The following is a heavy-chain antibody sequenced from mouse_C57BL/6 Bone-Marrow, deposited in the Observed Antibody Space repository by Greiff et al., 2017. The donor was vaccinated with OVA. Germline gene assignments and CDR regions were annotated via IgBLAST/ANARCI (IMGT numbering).Heavy chain of an antibody. Sequence: QVQLQQSGPELVKPGASVKISCKASGYSFTSYYIHWVKQRPGQGLEWIGWIYPGSGNTKYNEKFKGKATLTADTSSSTAYMQLSSLTSEYSAVYYCSGSMITQYYFDSGGQGTTLTASS. CDR1: GYSFTSYY. V-gene: IGHV1-66*01. CDR2: IYPGSGNT. CDR3: SGSMITQYYFDS. D-gene: IGHD2-4*01. J-gene: IGHJ2*01.